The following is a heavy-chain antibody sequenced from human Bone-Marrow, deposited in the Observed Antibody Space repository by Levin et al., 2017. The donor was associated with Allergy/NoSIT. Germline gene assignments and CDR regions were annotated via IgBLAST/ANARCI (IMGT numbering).Heavy chain of an antibody. D-gene: IGHD1-26*01. V-gene: IGHV4-61*03. CDR1: GASVSSGRYS. J-gene: IGHJ3*01. CDR3: AKVHSWGGTLDAFDV. Sequence: SQTLSLTCSVSGASVSSGRYSWSWVRQPPGKEPEWIGNFFYNGNTNYNPSLSSRVTMTLDTSRNHFSLTLTSVTPAATALYYCAKVHSWGGTLDAFDVWGQGTMVTVSS. CDR2: FFYNGNT.